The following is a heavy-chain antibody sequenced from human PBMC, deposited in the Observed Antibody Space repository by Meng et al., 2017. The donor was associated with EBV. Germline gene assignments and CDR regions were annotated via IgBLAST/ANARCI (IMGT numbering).Heavy chain of an antibody. J-gene: IGHJ4*02. CDR2: IIPIFGTA. D-gene: IGHD6-13*01. CDR3: ARAEIAAAGRLDY. CDR1: GGTFSSYA. Sequence: PGEAWVEGKKPGSPGKVSGKASGGTFSSYAISWGRQAPGQGLEWMGGIIPIFGTANYAQKFQGRVTITADKSTSTAYMELSSLRSEDTAVYYCARAEIAAAGRLDYWGQGTLVTVSS. V-gene: IGHV1-69*06.